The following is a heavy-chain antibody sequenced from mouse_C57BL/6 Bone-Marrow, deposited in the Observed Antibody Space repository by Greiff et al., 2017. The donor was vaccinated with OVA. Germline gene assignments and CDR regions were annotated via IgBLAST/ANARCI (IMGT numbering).Heavy chain of an antibody. V-gene: IGHV1-50*01. CDR2: IDPSDSYT. Sequence: QVQLQQPGAELVKPGASVKLSCKASGYTFTSYWMQWVKQRPGQGLEWIGEIDPSDSYTNYNQKFKGKATLTVDTSSSTAYMQLSSLTSEDSAVYYCASADFAYWGQTPLVTVSA. CDR1: GYTFTSYW. CDR3: ASADFAY. J-gene: IGHJ3*01.